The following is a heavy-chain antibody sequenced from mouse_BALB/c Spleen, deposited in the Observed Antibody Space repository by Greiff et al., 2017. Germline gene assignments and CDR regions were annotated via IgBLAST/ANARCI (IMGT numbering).Heavy chain of an antibody. CDR3: ARHELGYAMDY. J-gene: IGHJ4*01. V-gene: IGHV5-12-2*01. CDR2: ISNGGGST. CDR1: GFTFSSYT. D-gene: IGHD4-1*01. Sequence: DVMLVESGGGLVQPGGSLKLSCAASGFTFSSYTMSWVRQTPEKRLEWVAYISNGGGSTYYPDTVKGRFTISRDNAKNTLYLQMSSLKSEDTAMYYCARHELGYAMDYWGQGTSVTVSS.